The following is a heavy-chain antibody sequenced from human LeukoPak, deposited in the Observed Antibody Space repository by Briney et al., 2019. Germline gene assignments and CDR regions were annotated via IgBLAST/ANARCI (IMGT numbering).Heavy chain of an antibody. CDR1: GDSISSTTYY. CDR3: ASCVSPSTRMYNWFDP. V-gene: IGHV4-39*07. D-gene: IGHD3-22*01. CDR2: INHSGST. Sequence: RPSEPLSLTCTVSGDSISSTTYYWGWIRQPPGKGLEWIGEINHSGSTNYHPSLKSRVTISVDTSKNQFSQKLSSVTAADTAVYYCASCVSPSTRMYNWFDPWGQGTLVTVSS. J-gene: IGHJ5*02.